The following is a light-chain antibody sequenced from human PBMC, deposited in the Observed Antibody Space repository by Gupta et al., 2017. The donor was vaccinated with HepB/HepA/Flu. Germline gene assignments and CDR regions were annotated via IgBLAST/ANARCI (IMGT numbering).Light chain of an antibody. CDR2: WAS. CDR3: QQYYSTPYT. CDR1: QSVLYSSNNKNY. Sequence: VMTQSPDSLAVSLGERATINCKSSQSVLYSSNNKNYLAWYQQKPGQPPKLLIYWASTRESGVPDRFSGSGSGTDFTLTISSLQAEDVAVYYCQQYYSTPYTFGQGTKLEIK. J-gene: IGKJ2*01. V-gene: IGKV4-1*01.